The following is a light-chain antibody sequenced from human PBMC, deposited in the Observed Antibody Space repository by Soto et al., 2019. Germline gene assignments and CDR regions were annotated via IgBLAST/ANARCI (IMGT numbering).Light chain of an antibody. CDR2: GAS. CDR3: QQYSNWPSWA. Sequence: EIVLPQSPATLSLSPVARATLSGRASQSVSSCLAWYQQKPGQAPRLLIYGASTRATGIPARFSGSGSGTEVTLTTSSLQPEDFAVYYCQQYSNWPSWAFGQGTKVDIK. V-gene: IGKV3-15*01. J-gene: IGKJ1*01. CDR1: QSVSSC.